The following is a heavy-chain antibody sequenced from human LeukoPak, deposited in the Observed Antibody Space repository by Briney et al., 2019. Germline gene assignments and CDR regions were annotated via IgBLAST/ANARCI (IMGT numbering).Heavy chain of an antibody. Sequence: GKSLRLSCAASGFTFSRYGIHWVRQAPGKGLEWVAVIWFDGSNKYYADSVKGRFTISRDNSKNSLYLQMNSLRAEDTAVYYCATLGRRDYPSDYWGQGTLVTVSS. CDR1: GFTFSRYG. CDR2: IWFDGSNK. D-gene: IGHD4-11*01. CDR3: ATLGRRDYPSDY. V-gene: IGHV3-33*01. J-gene: IGHJ4*02.